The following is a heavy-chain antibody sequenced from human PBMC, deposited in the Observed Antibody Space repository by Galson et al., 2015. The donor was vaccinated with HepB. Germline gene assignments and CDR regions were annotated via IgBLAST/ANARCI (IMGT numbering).Heavy chain of an antibody. CDR1: GFSLSTSGVG. CDR2: IYWDDDK. CDR3: AHMGYSSSWYDPDAFDI. Sequence: PALVKPTQTLTLTCTFSGFSLSTSGVGVGWIRQPPGKALEWLALIYWDDDKRYSPSLKSRLTITKDTSKNQVVLTMTNMDPVDTATYYCAHMGYSSSWYDPDAFDIWGQGTMVTVSS. J-gene: IGHJ3*02. D-gene: IGHD6-13*01. V-gene: IGHV2-5*02.